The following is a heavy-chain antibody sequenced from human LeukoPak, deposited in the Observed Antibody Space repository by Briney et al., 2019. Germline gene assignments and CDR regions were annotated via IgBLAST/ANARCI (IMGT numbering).Heavy chain of an antibody. CDR1: GFTFGNFG. V-gene: IGHV3-23*01. CDR3: ARELVSSGTGYFDL. Sequence: GGSLRLSCEASGFTFGNFGMTWVRQAPGKGLQWASGITGSSTWTYYAAFVKGRFTVSRDNSQNTLHLQMNSLRADDTAVYYCARELVSSGTGYFDLWGRGTLVTVSS. D-gene: IGHD3-10*01. CDR2: ITGSSTWT. J-gene: IGHJ2*01.